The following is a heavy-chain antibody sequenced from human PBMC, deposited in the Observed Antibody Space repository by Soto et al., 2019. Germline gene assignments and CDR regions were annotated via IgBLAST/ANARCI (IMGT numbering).Heavy chain of an antibody. D-gene: IGHD6-19*01. CDR2: VSHDGRNT. CDR1: GFTFSDYA. J-gene: IGHJ4*02. Sequence: VQLVESGGGVVQPGRSLRLSCAASGFTFSDYAMHWVRQAPGKGLEWVAVVSHDGRNTHYADSVKGRFTISRDSSKNPVSLEMTSLRAEDTAVYYRAKGGRQWLVTSDFNYWGQGALVTVSS. CDR3: AKGGRQWLVTSDFNY. V-gene: IGHV3-30*18.